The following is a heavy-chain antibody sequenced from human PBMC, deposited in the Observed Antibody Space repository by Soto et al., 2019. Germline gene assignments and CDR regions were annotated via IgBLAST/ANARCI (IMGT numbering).Heavy chain of an antibody. D-gene: IGHD6-19*01. Sequence: AGGARILSCAASGFTFSSDAMNWGRQAPGKGLEWVSAISGSGRSTDYADSVEGRFTISRDNSKNTLYLQMSSLRAEDTAVYYCAKAGGIAVPGSHLDYWGQGTLVTVSS. V-gene: IGHV3-23*01. J-gene: IGHJ4*02. CDR3: AKAGGIAVPGSHLDY. CDR2: ISGSGRST. CDR1: GFTFSSDA.